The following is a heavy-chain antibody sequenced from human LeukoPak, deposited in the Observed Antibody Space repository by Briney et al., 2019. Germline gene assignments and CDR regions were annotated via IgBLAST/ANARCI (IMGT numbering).Heavy chain of an antibody. CDR2: INAGNGNT. J-gene: IGHJ4*02. CDR1: GYTFTSYA. Sequence: VASVKVSCKASGYTFTSYAMHWVRQAPGQRLEWMGWINAGNGNTKYSQKFQGRVTITRDTSASTAYMELSSLRSEDTAVYYCARGPGSATVYNYWGQGTLVTVSS. D-gene: IGHD5-18*01. CDR3: ARGPGSATVYNY. V-gene: IGHV1-3*01.